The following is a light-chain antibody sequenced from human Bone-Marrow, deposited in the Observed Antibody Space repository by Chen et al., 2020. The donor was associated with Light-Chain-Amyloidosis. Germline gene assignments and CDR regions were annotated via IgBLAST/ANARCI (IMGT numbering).Light chain of an antibody. CDR3: QVWDRSSDRPV. CDR2: YDS. V-gene: IGLV3-21*02. CDR1: NSGSTS. Sequence: SYVLTQPSSVSVARGQTATIACGGNNSGSTSVHWYQQTPGQAPLLVVYYDSDRPSGIPERLSGSNSGNTATLTISRVEAGDEADYYCQVWDRSSDRPVFGGGTKLTVL. J-gene: IGLJ3*02.